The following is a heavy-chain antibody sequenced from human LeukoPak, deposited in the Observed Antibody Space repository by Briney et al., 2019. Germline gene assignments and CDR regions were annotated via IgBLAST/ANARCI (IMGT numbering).Heavy chain of an antibody. D-gene: IGHD3-22*01. CDR3: AHSPDRTHYYDSSGYSFDY. CDR1: GFSLSTSGVG. J-gene: IGHJ4*02. V-gene: IGHV2-5*02. Sequence: ESGPTLVKSTQTLTLTCTFSGFSLSTSGVGVGWIRQPPGKALEWLALISWDDDNRYSPSLKSRLTITKDTSKNQVVLTMTNMDPVDTATYYCAHSPDRTHYYDSSGYSFDYWGQGTLVTVSS. CDR2: ISWDDDN.